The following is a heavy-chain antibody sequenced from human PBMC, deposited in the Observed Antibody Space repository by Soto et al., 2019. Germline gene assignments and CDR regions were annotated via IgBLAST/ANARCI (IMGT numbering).Heavy chain of an antibody. D-gene: IGHD3-3*01. CDR3: ARGQTYYDFWSGYANNWFDP. V-gene: IGHV4-34*01. J-gene: IGHJ5*02. Sequence: SETLSLTCAVYGGSFSGYYWSWIRQPPGKGLEWIGEINHSGSTNYNPSLKSRVTISVDTSKNQFSLKLSSVTAADTAVYYCARGQTYYDFWSGYANNWFDPWGQGTLVTVSS. CDR2: INHSGST. CDR1: GGSFSGYY.